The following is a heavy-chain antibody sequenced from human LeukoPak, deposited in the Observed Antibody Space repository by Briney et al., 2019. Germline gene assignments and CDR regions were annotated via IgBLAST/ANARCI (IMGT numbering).Heavy chain of an antibody. CDR1: GGSFSGYY. J-gene: IGHJ4*02. D-gene: IGHD6-13*01. V-gene: IGHV4-59*01. CDR2: IYYSGTT. CDR3: AKGGYIAAAQKCY. Sequence: SETLSLTCAVYGGSFSGYYWSWIRQPPGKGLEWIGYIYYSGTTNYNPSLKSRVTISVDTSKNQFSLKLSSVTAADTAVYYCAKGGYIAAAQKCYLGQGTLVTVSS.